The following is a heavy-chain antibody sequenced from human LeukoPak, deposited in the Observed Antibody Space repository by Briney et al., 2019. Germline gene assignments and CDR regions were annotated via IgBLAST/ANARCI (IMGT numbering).Heavy chain of an antibody. V-gene: IGHV1-2*02. CDR2: INPNSGDT. Sequence: ASVKVSCKASGYSFIAYYMHWVRHAPGQGLEWMGCINPNSGDTKYAQNFQGRVTMTGDTSISTAYMELSRLRSDDTAFYYCARGGYYDSSGYNFWGQGTLVTVSS. CDR3: ARGGYYDSSGYNF. J-gene: IGHJ4*02. D-gene: IGHD3-22*01. CDR1: GYSFIAYY.